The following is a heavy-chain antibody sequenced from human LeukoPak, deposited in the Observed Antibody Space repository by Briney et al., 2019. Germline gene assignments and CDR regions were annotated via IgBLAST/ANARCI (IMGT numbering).Heavy chain of an antibody. CDR2: ISGSGGST. CDR1: GLTFSSYA. V-gene: IGHV3-23*01. Sequence: GGSLGLSCAASGLTFSSYAMSWVRQAPGKGLEWVSAISGSGGSTYYADSVKGRFTISRDNSKNTLYLQMNSLRAEDTAVYYCAKIREHRSSLGAFDIWAKGQWSPSFQ. J-gene: IGHJ3*02. D-gene: IGHD6-6*01. CDR3: AKIREHRSSLGAFDI.